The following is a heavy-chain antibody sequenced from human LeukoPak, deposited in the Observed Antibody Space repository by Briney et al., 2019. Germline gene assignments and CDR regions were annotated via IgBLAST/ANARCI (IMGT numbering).Heavy chain of an antibody. CDR1: GITFTGNW. CDR3: ARVVAGIDWFDP. D-gene: IGHD6-19*01. Sequence: GGSLRLSCAASGITFTGNWHWVRQAPGKGLVWVSLIRSDGSSTTYADSVKGRFTISRDNAKNSLYLQLNSLRDEDTAVYYCARVVAGIDWFDPWGQGTLVTVSS. CDR2: IRSDGSST. V-gene: IGHV3-74*03. J-gene: IGHJ5*02.